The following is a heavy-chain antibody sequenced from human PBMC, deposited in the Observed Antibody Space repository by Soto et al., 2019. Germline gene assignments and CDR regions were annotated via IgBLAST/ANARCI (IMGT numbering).Heavy chain of an antibody. Sequence: GRPVCLSRAVYGLCVSRSRMICARLAPGKRLEWVSVIYSGGTTYYAVSVKGRFTISRDKSKNTVYLQMDSLSTEDTAVYHCAKLGPYVSESYSFRYNWIALWDQGTLVLVSS. CDR2: IYSGGTT. J-gene: IGHJ4*02. D-gene: IGHD3-10*01. CDR3: AKLGPYVSESYSFRYNWIAL. CDR1: GLCVSRSR. V-gene: IGHV3-53*01.